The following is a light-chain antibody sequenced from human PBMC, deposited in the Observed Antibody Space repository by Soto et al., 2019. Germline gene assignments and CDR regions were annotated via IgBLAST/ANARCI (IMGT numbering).Light chain of an antibody. CDR3: QRYSSYPYT. V-gene: IGKV1-5*03. CDR2: KAS. Sequence: DIQMTQSPSTLSASVGDRVTITCRASQSISSWLAWYQQKPGKAPKLLIYKASSLESGVPARFSGSGSGTEFTLTISRQQPDDSATYYCQRYSSYPYTFGQGTKLELK. CDR1: QSISSW. J-gene: IGKJ2*01.